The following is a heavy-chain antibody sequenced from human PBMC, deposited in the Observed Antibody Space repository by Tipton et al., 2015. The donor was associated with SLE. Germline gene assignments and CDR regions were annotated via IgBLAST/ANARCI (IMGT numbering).Heavy chain of an antibody. Sequence: TLSLTCTVSGGSISSHYWSWIRQPPGKGLEWIGYIYYSGSTNYNPSLKSRVTITVDTSKNQFSLKLSSVTAADTAVYYWARVSPWYYYGSSGYCYFDSWGQGTLVTVSS. CDR3: ARVSPWYYYGSSGYCYFDS. J-gene: IGHJ4*02. CDR2: IYYSGST. D-gene: IGHD3-22*01. CDR1: GGSISSHY. V-gene: IGHV4-59*08.